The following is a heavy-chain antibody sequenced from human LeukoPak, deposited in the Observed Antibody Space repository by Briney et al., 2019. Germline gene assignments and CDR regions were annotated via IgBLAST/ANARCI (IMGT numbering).Heavy chain of an antibody. CDR1: GYTFTGYY. D-gene: IGHD3-22*01. J-gene: IGHJ4*02. CDR3: ARATTYYYDSSGYSHY. Sequence: ASVKVSCKASGYTFTGYYMHWVRQAPGQGLEWMGWINPNSGGTNYAQKFQGRVTMTRDTSISTAYMELSRLRSDDTAVYYCARATTYYYDSSGYSHYWGQGTLVTVSS. V-gene: IGHV1-2*02. CDR2: INPNSGGT.